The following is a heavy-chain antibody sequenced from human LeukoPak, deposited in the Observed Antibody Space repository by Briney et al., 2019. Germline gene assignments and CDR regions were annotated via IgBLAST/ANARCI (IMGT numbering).Heavy chain of an antibody. V-gene: IGHV4-59*01. J-gene: IGHJ3*02. D-gene: IGHD2-2*01. CDR3: ARGFGKNLVVPAAMLYGSGMPDAFDI. CDR2: IYYSGST. Sequence: SETLSLTCTVSGGSISSYYWSWIRQPPGKGLEWIGCIYYSGSTNYNPSLKSRVTISVDTSKNQFSLKLSSVTAADTAVYYCARGFGKNLVVPAAMLYGSGMPDAFDIWGQGTMVTVSS. CDR1: GGSISSYY.